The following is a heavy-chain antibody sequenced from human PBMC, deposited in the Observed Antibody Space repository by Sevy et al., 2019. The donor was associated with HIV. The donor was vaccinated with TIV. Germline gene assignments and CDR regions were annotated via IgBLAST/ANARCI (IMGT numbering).Heavy chain of an antibody. CDR1: GGSISSGGYS. Sequence: SKTLSLTCAVSGGSISSGGYSWSWIRQPPGKGLEWIGYIYHSGSTYYNPSLKSRVTISVDRSKNQFSLKLSSVTAADTAVYYCARESSGGNWFDPWGQGTLVTVSS. CDR2: IYHSGST. J-gene: IGHJ5*02. V-gene: IGHV4-30-2*01. CDR3: ARESSGGNWFDP. D-gene: IGHD2-15*01.